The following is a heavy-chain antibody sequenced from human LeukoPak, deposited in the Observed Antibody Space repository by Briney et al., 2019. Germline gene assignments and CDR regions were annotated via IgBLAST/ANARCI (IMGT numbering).Heavy chain of an antibody. CDR1: GGSISSYY. CDR3: ATYDFWSGYYFDY. CDR2: IYYSGST. V-gene: IGHV4-59*01. J-gene: IGHJ4*02. Sequence: SGTLSLTCTVSGGSISSYYWSWIRQPPGKGLEWIGYIYYSGSTNYNPSLKSRVTISVDTSKNQFSLKLSSVTAADTAVYYCATYDFWSGYYFDYWGQGTLVTVS. D-gene: IGHD3-3*01.